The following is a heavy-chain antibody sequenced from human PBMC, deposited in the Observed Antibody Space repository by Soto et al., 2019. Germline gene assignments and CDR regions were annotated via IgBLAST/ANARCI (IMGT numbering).Heavy chain of an antibody. J-gene: IGHJ4*02. V-gene: IGHV4-31*03. CDR3: ARVARGRVVGATPPCFDY. CDR2: IYYSGST. CDR1: GGSISSGIYY. Sequence: SETLSLTCTVSGGSISSGIYYWSWIRQNPGKDLEWIGHIYYSGSTYYNPSLKSRVSISVDTSKNQFSLKLTSVTAADTAVYYCARVARGRVVGATPPCFDYWGQGTLVTVSS. D-gene: IGHD1-26*01.